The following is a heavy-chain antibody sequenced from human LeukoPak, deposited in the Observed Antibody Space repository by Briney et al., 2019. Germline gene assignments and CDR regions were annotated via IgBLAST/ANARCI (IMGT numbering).Heavy chain of an antibody. V-gene: IGHV4-39*01. Sequence: SETLSLTCTVSGGSISSSSYYWGWIRQPPGKGLEWIGSIYYSGSTYYNPSLKSRVTISVDTSKNQFSLKLSSVTAADTAVYYCASRSSWDYYYYMDVWGKGTTVTISS. CDR1: GGSISSSSYY. J-gene: IGHJ6*03. CDR2: IYYSGST. CDR3: ASRSSWDYYYYMDV. D-gene: IGHD6-13*01.